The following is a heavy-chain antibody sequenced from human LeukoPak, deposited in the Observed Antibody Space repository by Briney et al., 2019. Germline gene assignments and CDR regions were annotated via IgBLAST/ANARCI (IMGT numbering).Heavy chain of an antibody. CDR2: INEDGSKK. J-gene: IGHJ4*02. CDR1: GFTFTNYW. Sequence: GGSLRLSCAASGFTFTNYWMSWVRQAPGKGLEWLANINEDGSKKYYVDSVKGRFTISRDNAKNSLYLQMNSLRAEDTAVYYCARDGRDGSIDYWGQGTLVTVSS. D-gene: IGHD5-24*01. CDR3: ARDGRDGSIDY. V-gene: IGHV3-7*01.